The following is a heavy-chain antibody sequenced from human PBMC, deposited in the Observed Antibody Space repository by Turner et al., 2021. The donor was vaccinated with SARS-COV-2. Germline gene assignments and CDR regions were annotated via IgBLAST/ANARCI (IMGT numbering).Heavy chain of an antibody. CDR3: ARWAYYDSSGYYPSHFDY. Sequence: DVQLVESGGGLVKPGGSLRLSCAASGFTFSRYSMNWVRQAPGKGLEWVSSISTSSSYIYYADSVKGRFTISRDNAKNSLYLQMNSLRAEDTAVYYCARWAYYDSSGYYPSHFDYWGQGTLVTVSS. CDR2: ISTSSSYI. D-gene: IGHD3-22*01. CDR1: GFTFSRYS. J-gene: IGHJ4*02. V-gene: IGHV3-21*01.